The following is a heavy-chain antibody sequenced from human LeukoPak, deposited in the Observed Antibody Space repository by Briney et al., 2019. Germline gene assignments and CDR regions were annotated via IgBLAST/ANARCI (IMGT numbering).Heavy chain of an antibody. J-gene: IGHJ6*02. CDR2: ISSSSSYI. V-gene: IGHV3-21*01. CDR3: ARETLYDFWSGYYGESYYYYGMDV. Sequence: GGSLRLSCAASGFTFSSYSMNWVRQAPGKGLEWVSSISSSSSYIYYADSEKGRFTISRDNAKNSLYLQMNSLRAEDTAVYYCARETLYDFWSGYYGESYYYYGMDVRGQGTTVTVSS. D-gene: IGHD3-3*01. CDR1: GFTFSSYS.